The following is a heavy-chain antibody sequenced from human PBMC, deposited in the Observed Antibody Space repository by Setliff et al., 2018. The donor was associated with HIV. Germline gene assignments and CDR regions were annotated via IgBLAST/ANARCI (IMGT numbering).Heavy chain of an antibody. V-gene: IGHV3-11*04. Sequence: SCAASGFSFSDHYMNWIRQAPGKGLECVSYIRSSADTIYYADSVKGRFTISRDNAKNSLYLQMNILRVEDTAVYFCARVGTGYKSAGNAFDIWGQGTMVTVSS. CDR1: GFSFSDHY. D-gene: IGHD5-12*01. CDR3: ARVGTGYKSAGNAFDI. J-gene: IGHJ3*02. CDR2: IRSSADTI.